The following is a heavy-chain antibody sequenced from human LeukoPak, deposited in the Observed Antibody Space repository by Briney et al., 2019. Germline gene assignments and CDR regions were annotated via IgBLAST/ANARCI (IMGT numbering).Heavy chain of an antibody. CDR3: ARVLSGGYSGYGDNADNFDY. Sequence: GASVKVSCKTSGYTFTGYYMHWVRQAPGQGLEWMGWINPNSGGTNYAQKFQGRVTMTRDTSISTAYMELSRLRSDDTAVYYCARVLSGGYSGYGDNADNFDYWGQGTLVTVSS. J-gene: IGHJ4*02. CDR2: INPNSGGT. CDR1: GYTFTGYY. V-gene: IGHV1-2*02. D-gene: IGHD5-12*01.